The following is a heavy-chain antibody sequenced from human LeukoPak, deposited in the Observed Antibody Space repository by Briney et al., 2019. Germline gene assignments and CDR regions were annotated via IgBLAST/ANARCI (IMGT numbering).Heavy chain of an antibody. CDR3: ARDYGDQGYYYYGMDV. V-gene: IGHV3-48*04. D-gene: IGHD4-17*01. CDR1: GFTFSGHN. J-gene: IGHJ6*02. CDR2: VSISSGTI. Sequence: PGGSLRLSCAASGFTFSGHNMNWVRQAPGKGLEWISFVSISSGTIYYADSVNGRFRISRDNAKSSLDLEMNSLRAEDTAVYYCARDYGDQGYYYYGMDVWGQGTTVTVSS.